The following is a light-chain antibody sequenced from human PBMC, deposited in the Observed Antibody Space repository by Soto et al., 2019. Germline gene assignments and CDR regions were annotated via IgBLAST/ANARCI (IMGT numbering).Light chain of an antibody. Sequence: EIVMTQSPATLSVSPGERATLSCRASQSVSSNFAWYQQKPGQAPRLLIYRASTRATGIPARFSGSGSGTEFTLTISSLQSEDFAVYYCQQYNNWPTFGQGTKVEIK. CDR3: QQYNNWPT. CDR1: QSVSSN. CDR2: RAS. V-gene: IGKV3-15*01. J-gene: IGKJ1*01.